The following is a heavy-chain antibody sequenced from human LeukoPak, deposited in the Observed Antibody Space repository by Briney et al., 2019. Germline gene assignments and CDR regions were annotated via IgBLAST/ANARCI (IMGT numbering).Heavy chain of an antibody. CDR3: ASALGYCSSTSCSDWFDP. CDR1: GGSISSGGYS. J-gene: IGHJ5*02. Sequence: SETLSLTCAVSGGSISSGGYSWSWIRQPPGKGLEWIGYIYHSGSTYYNPSLQRRVAISVDRAKNQFSLKLSSVTAADTAVYYCASALGYCSSTSCSDWFDPWGQGTLVTVSS. D-gene: IGHD2-2*01. V-gene: IGHV4-30-2*01. CDR2: IYHSGST.